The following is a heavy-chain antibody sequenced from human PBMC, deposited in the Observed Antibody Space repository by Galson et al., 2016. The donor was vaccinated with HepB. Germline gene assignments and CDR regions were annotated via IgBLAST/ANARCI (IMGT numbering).Heavy chain of an antibody. J-gene: IGHJ4*02. CDR2: IYQTGSA. CDR3: SRGTLGTTATMAFDS. D-gene: IGHD1-26*01. CDR1: GDSISNNYW. V-gene: IGHV4-4*02. Sequence: ATLSLTCAVSGDSISNNYWWSWVRQSPGKGLEWIGEIYQTGSANYNPSFTSRATLSMDKAKNQIPLSLGSVTAADTAVYYCSRGTLGTTATMAFDSWGQGTLVSVSS.